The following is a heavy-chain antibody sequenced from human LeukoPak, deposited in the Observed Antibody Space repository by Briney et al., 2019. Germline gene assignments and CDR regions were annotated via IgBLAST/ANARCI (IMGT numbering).Heavy chain of an antibody. CDR3: AKSGYGGNFDY. CDR2: ISYDGSNK. J-gene: IGHJ4*02. CDR1: GFTFSSYG. Sequence: GRSLRLSCAASGFTFSSYGMHWVRQAPGKGLEWVAVISYDGSNKYYADSVKGRFTISRDNSKNTLYLQMNSLRAEDTAGYYCAKSGYGGNFDYWGQGTLVTVSS. V-gene: IGHV3-30*18. D-gene: IGHD4-23*01.